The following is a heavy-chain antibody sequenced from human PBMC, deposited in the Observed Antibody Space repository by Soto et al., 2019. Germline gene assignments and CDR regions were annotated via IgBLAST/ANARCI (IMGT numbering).Heavy chain of an antibody. Sequence: EVQLVESGGGVVRPGGSLRLSCAASGFTFDDYGMRWVRQSPGKGLEWVSGINWNGGSTGYADSVKGRFTISSDNAKNSLYLQMNSLRAEDTALYYCARADSSGTHDAFDLWGQGTMVTVSS. CDR1: GFTFDDYG. CDR2: INWNGGST. V-gene: IGHV3-20*04. J-gene: IGHJ3*01. CDR3: ARADSSGTHDAFDL. D-gene: IGHD3-22*01.